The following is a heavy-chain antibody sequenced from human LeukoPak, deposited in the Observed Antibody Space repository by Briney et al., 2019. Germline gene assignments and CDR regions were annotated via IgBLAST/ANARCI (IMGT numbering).Heavy chain of an antibody. CDR2: INHSGST. CDR3: AATLEMATQSDY. Sequence: SETLSLTCAVYGGSFSGYYWSWICQPPGKGLEWIGEINHSGSTNYNPSLKSRVTISVDTSKNQFSLKLSSVTAADTAVYYCAATLEMATQSDYWGQGTLVTVSS. J-gene: IGHJ4*02. V-gene: IGHV4-34*01. CDR1: GGSFSGYY. D-gene: IGHD5-24*01.